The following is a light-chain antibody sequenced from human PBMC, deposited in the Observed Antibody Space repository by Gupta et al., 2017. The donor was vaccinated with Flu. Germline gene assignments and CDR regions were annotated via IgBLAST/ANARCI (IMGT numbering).Light chain of an antibody. CDR3: QQYNSCPLT. CDR1: QSVSSN. J-gene: IGKJ4*01. V-gene: IGKV3-15*01. CDR2: GAS. Sequence: EIVMTQTPAPLSLSPGERATLSCRASQSVSSNLDWYQQKPGQAPRLLIYGASNRATGIPSRFSGSGSGTEFTLTISSLQSEDFAVYYCQQYNSCPLTFGGGTKVEIK.